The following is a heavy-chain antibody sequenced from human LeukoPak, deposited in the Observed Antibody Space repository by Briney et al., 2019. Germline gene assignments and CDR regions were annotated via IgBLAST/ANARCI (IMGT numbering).Heavy chain of an antibody. Sequence: VASVKVSCKASGYTFTSYGISWVRQAPGQGLEWMGWISAYNGNTNYAQKLQGRVTMTTDTSTSTAYMELRSLRSDDTAVYYCARDLAHPYYYGSGSYSDYWGQGTLVTVSS. CDR2: ISAYNGNT. J-gene: IGHJ4*02. V-gene: IGHV1-18*01. D-gene: IGHD3-10*01. CDR1: GYTFTSYG. CDR3: ARDLAHPYYYGSGSYSDY.